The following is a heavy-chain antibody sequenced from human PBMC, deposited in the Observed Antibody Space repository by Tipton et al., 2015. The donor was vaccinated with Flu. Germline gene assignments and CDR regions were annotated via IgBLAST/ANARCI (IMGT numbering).Heavy chain of an antibody. V-gene: IGHV4-59*01. D-gene: IGHD7-27*01. CDR3: ARDNWGGVFVY. CDR2: ILYTGKT. Sequence: TLSLTCTVSNDYLSDYYWNWIRQSPGKGLDWLGPILYTGKTLHDPSLKSRVTMAVDTSKNQFFLNLTSVTAADTAVYFCARDNWGGVFVYWGQGTMVTVSS. CDR1: NDYLSDYY. J-gene: IGHJ3*01.